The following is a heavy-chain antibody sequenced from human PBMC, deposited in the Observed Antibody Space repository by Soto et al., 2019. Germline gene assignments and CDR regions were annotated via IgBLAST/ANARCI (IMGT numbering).Heavy chain of an antibody. CDR2: IIAGNGNT. J-gene: IGHJ4*02. D-gene: IGHD2-2*01. Sequence: ASVKVSCTASGYTFTNYAMHWVRQAPGQRLEWMGWIIAGNGNTKYSQKFQGRVTITRETSASTAYMELRSLRSADTAVYYCAREGYCSSTSCFDYWGQGTLVTVSS. CDR1: GYTFTNYA. V-gene: IGHV1-3*01. CDR3: AREGYCSSTSCFDY.